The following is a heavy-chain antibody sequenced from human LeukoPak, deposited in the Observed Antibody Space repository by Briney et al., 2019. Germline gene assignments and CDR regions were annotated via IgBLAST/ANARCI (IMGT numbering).Heavy chain of an antibody. Sequence: PGGSLRLSCAASGFTFSSYGMSWVRQAPGKGLEWVSAISGSGGSTYYADSVKGRFTISRDNSKNTLYLQMNSLRAEDTAVYYCAREGEPNDSLYFYYYMDVWGKGTTVTVSS. J-gene: IGHJ6*03. D-gene: IGHD3-16*01. CDR2: ISGSGGST. CDR1: GFTFSSYG. V-gene: IGHV3-23*01. CDR3: AREGEPNDSLYFYYYMDV.